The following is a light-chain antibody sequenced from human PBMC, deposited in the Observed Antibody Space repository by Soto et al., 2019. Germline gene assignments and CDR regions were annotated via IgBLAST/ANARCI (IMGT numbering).Light chain of an antibody. CDR3: QSYDSSLSGWV. J-gene: IGLJ3*02. CDR1: SSNIGAGYD. Sequence: QLVLTQPPSVSGAPGQRVTISCTGSSSNIGAGYDVHWYQQLPGTAPKLLIYGNSNRPSGVPDPLSGSKSGTSASLAITGLQAEDEADYYCQSYDSSLSGWVFGGGTKLTVL. V-gene: IGLV1-40*01. CDR2: GNS.